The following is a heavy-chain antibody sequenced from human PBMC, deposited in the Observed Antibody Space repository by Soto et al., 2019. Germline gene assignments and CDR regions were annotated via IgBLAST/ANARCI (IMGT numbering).Heavy chain of an antibody. D-gene: IGHD4-17*01. V-gene: IGHV3-15*01. CDR3: TTARYYGDYGGSRAFDI. CDR2: IKSKTDGGTT. J-gene: IGHJ3*02. Sequence: GGSLRLSCAASGFTFSNAWMSWVRQAPGKGLEWVGHIKSKTDGGTTDYAAPVKGRFTISRDDSKNTLYLQMNSLKTEDTAVYYCTTARYYGDYGGSRAFDIWGQGTMVTVSS. CDR1: GFTFSNAW.